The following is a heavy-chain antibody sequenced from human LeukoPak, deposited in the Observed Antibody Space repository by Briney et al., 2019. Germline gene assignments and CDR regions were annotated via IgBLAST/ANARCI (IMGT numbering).Heavy chain of an antibody. Sequence: PGGSLRLSCAASGLTFSSYAMSWVRQAPGKGLEWVSAISGSGGSTYYADSVKGRFTISRDNSKNTLYLQMNSLRAEDTAVYYCANHPRITIFGVVKKNYGMDVWGQGTTVTVSS. CDR3: ANHPRITIFGVVKKNYGMDV. CDR2: ISGSGGST. D-gene: IGHD3-3*01. J-gene: IGHJ6*02. V-gene: IGHV3-23*01. CDR1: GLTFSSYA.